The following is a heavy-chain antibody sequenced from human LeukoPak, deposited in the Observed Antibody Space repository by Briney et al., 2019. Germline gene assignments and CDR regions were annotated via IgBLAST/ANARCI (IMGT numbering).Heavy chain of an antibody. CDR1: GGSISSYY. V-gene: IGHV4-59*12. CDR2: VYYAGST. J-gene: IGHJ5*02. Sequence: SETLSLTCTVSGGSISSYYWSWVRQPPGKGLEWIGFVYYAGSTNYSPSLKSRVTISVDTSKNQFSLKLSSVTAADTAVYYCARDRDNSRWYSWFDPWGQGTLVTVSS. CDR3: ARDRDNSRWYSWFDP. D-gene: IGHD6-13*01.